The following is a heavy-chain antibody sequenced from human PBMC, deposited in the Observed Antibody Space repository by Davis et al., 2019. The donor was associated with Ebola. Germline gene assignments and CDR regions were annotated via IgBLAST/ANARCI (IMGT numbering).Heavy chain of an antibody. Sequence: PGGSLRLSCAASGFTFSSYGMHWVRQAPGKGLEWVAVIWYDGSNKYYADSVKGRFTISRDNSKNTLYLQMNSLRAEDTAVYYCARGSQYSSSWYDYWGQGTLVTVSS. CDR3: ARGSQYSSSWYDY. V-gene: IGHV3-33*01. D-gene: IGHD6-13*01. CDR1: GFTFSSYG. J-gene: IGHJ4*02. CDR2: IWYDGSNK.